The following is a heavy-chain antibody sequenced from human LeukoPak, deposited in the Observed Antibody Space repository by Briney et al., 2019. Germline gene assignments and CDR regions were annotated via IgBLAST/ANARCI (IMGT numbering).Heavy chain of an antibody. Sequence: GGSLRLSCAASGFTFSSYWMSWVRQAPGKGLEWVANIKQDGSVKYYVDSVKGRFTISRDNAKNSLYLQMNSLRAEDTAVYYCARGRRLFYYYYMDVWGKGTTVTVSS. V-gene: IGHV3-7*01. CDR2: IKQDGSVK. CDR3: ARGRRLFYYYYMDV. J-gene: IGHJ6*03. D-gene: IGHD2-21*01. CDR1: GFTFSSYW.